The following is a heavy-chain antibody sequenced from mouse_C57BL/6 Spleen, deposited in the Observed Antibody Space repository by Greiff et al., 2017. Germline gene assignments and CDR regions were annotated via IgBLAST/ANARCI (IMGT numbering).Heavy chain of an antibody. Sequence: VQLQQSGPGLVQPSQSLSITCTVSGFSLTSYGVHWVRQSPGKGLGWLGVIWSGGSKDYNAAFISRLSISKENSKSQVFFKMNRLQADDSAIFYCARNDDGHWYFEVWGTGTTVTVAS. J-gene: IGHJ1*03. CDR2: IWSGGSK. CDR3: ARNDDGHWYFEV. CDR1: GFSLTSYG. D-gene: IGHD2-3*01. V-gene: IGHV2-2*01.